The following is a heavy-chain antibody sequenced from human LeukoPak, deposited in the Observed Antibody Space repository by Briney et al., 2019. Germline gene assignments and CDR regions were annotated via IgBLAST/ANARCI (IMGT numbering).Heavy chain of an antibody. J-gene: IGHJ4*02. CDR2: MYYSGST. CDR3: ARRPLDYGDHFPYDY. Sequence: SETLSLTYTVSGGSISSSSYYWGWIRQPPGKGLEWIGSMYYSGSTYYNPSLKSRVTISVDTSKNQFSLRLSPVTAADTAVYYCARRPLDYGDHFPYDYWGQGTLVTVSS. V-gene: IGHV4-39*01. D-gene: IGHD4-17*01. CDR1: GGSISSSSYY.